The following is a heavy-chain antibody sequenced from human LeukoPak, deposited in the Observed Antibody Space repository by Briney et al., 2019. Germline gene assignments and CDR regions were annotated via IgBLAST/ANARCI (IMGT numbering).Heavy chain of an antibody. CDR1: GGSITSSSYY. CDR2: IYHSGNT. CDR3: ARTRYYYNSRSYGAPYYFDY. D-gene: IGHD3-10*01. Sequence: SETLSLTCTVSGGSITSSSYYWGWIRQPPGKGLEWIGTIYHSGNTYYNPSLASRVTISVDTSKNQFSLKLSSVTAADTAVYYCARTRYYYNSRSYGAPYYFDYWGQGTLVTVSS. V-gene: IGHV4-39*01. J-gene: IGHJ4*02.